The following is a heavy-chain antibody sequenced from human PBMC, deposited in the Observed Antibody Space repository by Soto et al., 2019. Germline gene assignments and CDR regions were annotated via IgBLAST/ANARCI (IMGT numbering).Heavy chain of an antibody. CDR1: GYTFTSYG. CDR3: ARDGRPGDTIFGVVMDYYYYYGMDV. D-gene: IGHD3-3*01. Sequence: ASVKVCCKACGYTFTSYGISWVRQAPGQGLEWMGWISAYNGNTNYAQKLQGRVTMTTDTSTSTAYMELRSLRSDDTAVYYCARDGRPGDTIFGVVMDYYYYYGMDVWGQGTTVTVSS. J-gene: IGHJ6*02. V-gene: IGHV1-18*01. CDR2: ISAYNGNT.